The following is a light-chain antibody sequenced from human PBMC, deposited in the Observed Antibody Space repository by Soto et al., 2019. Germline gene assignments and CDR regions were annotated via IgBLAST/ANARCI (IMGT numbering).Light chain of an antibody. Sequence: QSALTQPAFVSGSPGQSITISCTGSSSDVGSYNLVSWYQQHPGKAPKLIIFEDSKRPSGVSNRFSGSKSGNTASLTISGLQAEDEADYYCCSYAGSTTLLFGGGTKGPS. J-gene: IGLJ3*02. CDR1: SSDVGSYNL. CDR2: EDS. V-gene: IGLV2-23*01. CDR3: CSYAGSTTLL.